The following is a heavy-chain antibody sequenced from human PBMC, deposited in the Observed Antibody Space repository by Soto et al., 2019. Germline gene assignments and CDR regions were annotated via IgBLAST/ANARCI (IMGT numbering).Heavy chain of an antibody. CDR3: ARDLRYCSSTSCYPYYYYYYGMDV. CDR2: ISSSSSYI. V-gene: IGHV3-21*01. CDR1: GFTFSSYS. J-gene: IGHJ6*01. D-gene: IGHD2-2*01. Sequence: EVQLVESGGGLVKPGGSLRLSCAASGFTFSSYSMNWVRQAPGKGLEWVSSISSSSSYIYYADSVKGRFTISRDNAKNSLYLQTNSLRAEDTAVYYCARDLRYCSSTSCYPYYYYYYGMDVW.